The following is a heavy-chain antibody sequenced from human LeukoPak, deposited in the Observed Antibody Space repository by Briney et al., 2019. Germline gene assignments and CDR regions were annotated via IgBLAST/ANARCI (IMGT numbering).Heavy chain of an antibody. CDR2: IYYSGST. CDR3: ARQFLVGSTFHAFDL. D-gene: IGHD1-26*01. CDR1: GYSISSSSYY. Sequence: PSETLSLTCTVSGYSISSSSYYWGWIRQPPGKGLEWIGSIYYSGSTYYNPSLKSRVTISVDTSKNQFSLKLSSVTAADMAVYFCARQFLVGSTFHAFDLWGQGTRVTVSS. J-gene: IGHJ3*01. V-gene: IGHV4-39*07.